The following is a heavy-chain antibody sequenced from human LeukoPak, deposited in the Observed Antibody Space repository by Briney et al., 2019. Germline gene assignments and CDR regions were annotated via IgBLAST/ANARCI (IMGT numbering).Heavy chain of an antibody. V-gene: IGHV3-30*02. J-gene: IGHJ3*02. CDR1: GFTFSSYG. D-gene: IGHD2/OR15-2a*01. CDR3: ARDFAEYSRAFDI. CDR2: IRYDGSNK. Sequence: GGSLRLSCAASGFTFSSYGMHWVRQAPGKGLEWVAFIRYDGSNKYYADSVKGRFTISRDNSKNTLYLQMNSLRAEDTAVYYCARDFAEYSRAFDIWGQGTMVTVSS.